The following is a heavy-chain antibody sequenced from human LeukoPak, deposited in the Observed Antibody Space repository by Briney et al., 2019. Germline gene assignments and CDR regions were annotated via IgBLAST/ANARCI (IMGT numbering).Heavy chain of an antibody. V-gene: IGHV1-69*04. CDR1: GGTFSSYA. CDR3: ARSFVDYYDSSGYYGAFDI. J-gene: IGHJ3*02. D-gene: IGHD3-22*01. CDR2: IIPILGIA. Sequence: ASVKVSCKASGGTFSSYAISWVRQAPGQGLEWMGRIIPILGIANYAQKFQGRVTITADKSTSTAYMELSSLRSEDTAVYYCARSFVDYYDSSGYYGAFDIWGQGTMVTVSS.